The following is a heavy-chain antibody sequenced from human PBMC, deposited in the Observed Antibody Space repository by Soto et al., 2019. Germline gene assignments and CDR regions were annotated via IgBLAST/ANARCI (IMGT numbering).Heavy chain of an antibody. CDR1: GDTFNFYS. Sequence: QVQLVQSGAEVKRPGSSVKVSCKASGDTFNFYSINWVRQAPGLGLEWMGRVNPIVSMSNYAQKFQGRVTMSAAKSTRTAYMELSSLRSADTAIYYCARSYGSGYRAFDYWGQGALVTVSS. CDR3: ARSYGSGYRAFDY. J-gene: IGHJ4*02. CDR2: VNPIVSMS. V-gene: IGHV1-69*02. D-gene: IGHD3-10*01.